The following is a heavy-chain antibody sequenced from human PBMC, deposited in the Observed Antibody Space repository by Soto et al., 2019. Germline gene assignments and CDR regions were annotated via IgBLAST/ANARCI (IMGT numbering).Heavy chain of an antibody. Sequence: SVKVSFKASGGTFSSYAISWVRQAPGQGLEWMGGIIPIFGTANYAQKFQGRVTITADKSTSTAYMELSSLRSEDTAVYYCARGRTPRDYGDYFDYWGQGTLVTVSS. CDR1: GGTFSSYA. J-gene: IGHJ4*02. D-gene: IGHD4-17*01. CDR2: IIPIFGTA. V-gene: IGHV1-69*06. CDR3: ARGRTPRDYGDYFDY.